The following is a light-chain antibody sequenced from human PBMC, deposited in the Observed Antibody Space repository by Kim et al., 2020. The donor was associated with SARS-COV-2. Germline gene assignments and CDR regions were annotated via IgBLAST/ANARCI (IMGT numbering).Light chain of an antibody. CDR2: DAS. Sequence: EIVLTQSTGTLSLSLRERATLSCRASQSVDSSYLAWYQQKPGQAPRLLIYDASSRATGTPDRFSGSGSGTDFTLTISRLESEDFAVYYCHQYGISPSTFGQGTKVEIK. CDR1: QSVDSSY. J-gene: IGKJ1*01. CDR3: HQYGISPST. V-gene: IGKV3-20*01.